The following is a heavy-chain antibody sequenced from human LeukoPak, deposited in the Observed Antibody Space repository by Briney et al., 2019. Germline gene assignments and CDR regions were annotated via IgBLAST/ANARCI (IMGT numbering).Heavy chain of an antibody. CDR3: ARCKWLRPNYYCMDV. Sequence: SETLSLTCTVSGGSISSHYWSWIRQPPGKGLEWIGYIYYSGSTNYNPSLKSRVTISVDTSKNQFSLKLSSVTAADTAVYYCARCKWLRPNYYCMDVWGKGTTVTVSS. J-gene: IGHJ6*03. D-gene: IGHD5-12*01. CDR1: GGSISSHY. CDR2: IYYSGST. V-gene: IGHV4-59*11.